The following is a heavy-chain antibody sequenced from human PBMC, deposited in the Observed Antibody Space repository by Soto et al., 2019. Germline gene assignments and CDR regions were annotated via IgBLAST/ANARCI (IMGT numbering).Heavy chain of an antibody. CDR2: ISAYNGNT. D-gene: IGHD2-2*01. CDR3: ARDAYCSSTSCYSQHYYYYGMDV. Sequence: ASVKVSCKASGYTFTSYGISWVRQAPGQGLEWMGWISAYNGNTNYAQKLQGRVTMTTDTSTSTAYMELRSLRSDDTAVYYCARDAYCSSTSCYSQHYYYYGMDVWGQGTTVTVSS. V-gene: IGHV1-18*01. CDR1: GYTFTSYG. J-gene: IGHJ6*02.